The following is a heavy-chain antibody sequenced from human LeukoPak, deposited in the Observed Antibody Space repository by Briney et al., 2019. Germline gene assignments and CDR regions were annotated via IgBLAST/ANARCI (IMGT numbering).Heavy chain of an antibody. V-gene: IGHV3-30*02. Sequence: GGSLRLSCAASGFTFSGYDMHWVRQAPREGLEWVALIRSDGSDKYYADSVKGRFTISRDNSKNTVFLQMNSLRAEDTAVYYCAKDIAAAGGPCAYWGRGTLVTVSS. D-gene: IGHD6-13*01. J-gene: IGHJ4*02. CDR2: IRSDGSDK. CDR3: AKDIAAAGGPCAY. CDR1: GFTFSGYD.